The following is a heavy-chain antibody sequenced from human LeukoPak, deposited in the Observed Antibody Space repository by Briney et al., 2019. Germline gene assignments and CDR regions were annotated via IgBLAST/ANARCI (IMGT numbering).Heavy chain of an antibody. D-gene: IGHD2-2*01. CDR1: GFTFSSYS. Sequence: GSLSLSCAASGFTFSSYSMNWVRQAPGKGLEWVSSISSSSSYIYYADSVKGRFTISRDNAKNSLYLQMNSLRAEDTAVYYCASIDIVVVPAASFDYWGQGTLVTVSS. CDR3: ASIDIVVVPAASFDY. J-gene: IGHJ4*02. CDR2: ISSSSSYI. V-gene: IGHV3-21*01.